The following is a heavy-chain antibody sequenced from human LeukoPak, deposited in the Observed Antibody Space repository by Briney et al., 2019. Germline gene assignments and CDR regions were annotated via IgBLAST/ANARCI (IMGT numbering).Heavy chain of an antibody. D-gene: IGHD3-22*01. Sequence: PGGSLRLSCAASGFTFSSYEMNWVSQAPEKWLEWVSTINTGDITFYANSVKGRFTISRDNSKNALFLQMNSLRAEDTAIYYCVKGGFTYYDDWGQGTLVTVSS. CDR2: INTGDIT. CDR1: GFTFSSYE. V-gene: IGHV3-23*01. CDR3: VKGGFTYYDD. J-gene: IGHJ4*02.